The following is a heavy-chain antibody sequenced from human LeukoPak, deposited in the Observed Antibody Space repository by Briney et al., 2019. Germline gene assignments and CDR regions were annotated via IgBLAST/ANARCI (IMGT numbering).Heavy chain of an antibody. CDR1: GFTFSDYS. V-gene: IGHV3-21*01. CDR2: ISSAGSYM. Sequence: GGSLRLSCAASGFTFSDYSMNWVRQAPGKGLGWVSSISSAGSYMYYADSLKGRFTISRDNAKNSLFLQMDSLRAEDTAMYYCARWVNSGSYRKYYGMDVWGQGTTVTVSS. CDR3: ARWVNSGSYRKYYGMDV. J-gene: IGHJ6*02. D-gene: IGHD1-26*01.